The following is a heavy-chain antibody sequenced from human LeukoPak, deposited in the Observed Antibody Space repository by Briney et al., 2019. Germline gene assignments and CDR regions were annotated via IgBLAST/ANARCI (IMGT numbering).Heavy chain of an antibody. J-gene: IGHJ4*02. D-gene: IGHD6-13*01. CDR2: INPNSGGT. CDR3: ARVGYSRSWYFDY. V-gene: IGHV1-2*06. CDR1: GYTFTGYY. Sequence: ASVKVSCKASGYTFTGYYMHWVRQAPGQGLEWMGRINPNSGGTNYAQKFQGRVTMTRDTSISTAYMELSRLRSDDTAVYYCARVGYSRSWYFDYWGQGTLVTVSS.